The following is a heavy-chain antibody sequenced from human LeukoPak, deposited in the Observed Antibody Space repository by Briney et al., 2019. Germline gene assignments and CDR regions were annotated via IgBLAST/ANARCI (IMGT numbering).Heavy chain of an antibody. D-gene: IGHD3-22*01. J-gene: IGHJ4*02. CDR1: GFTFGDYA. CDR2: ISWNSGSI. V-gene: IGHV3-9*01. Sequence: GGSLRLSCAASGFTFGDYAMHWVRQAPGKGLEWVSGISWNSGSIGYADSVKGRFTISRDNAKNSLYLQMNSLRAEDTAVYYCARDFSYYYDSSGYLDYWGQGTLVTVSS. CDR3: ARDFSYYYDSSGYLDY.